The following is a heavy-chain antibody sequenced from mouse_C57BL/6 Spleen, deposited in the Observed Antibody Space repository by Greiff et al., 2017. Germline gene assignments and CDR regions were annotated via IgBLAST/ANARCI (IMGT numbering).Heavy chain of an antibody. CDR1: GYTFTSYW. V-gene: IGHV1-69*01. CDR2: IDPSDSYT. Sequence: QVQLKQSGAELVMPGASVKLSCKASGYTFTSYWMHWVKQRPGQGLEWIGEIDPSDSYTNYNQKFKGKSTLTVDKSSSTAYMQLSSLTSEDSAVYYCARGGTGYYFDYWGQGTTLTVSS. D-gene: IGHD3-3*01. CDR3: ARGGTGYYFDY. J-gene: IGHJ2*01.